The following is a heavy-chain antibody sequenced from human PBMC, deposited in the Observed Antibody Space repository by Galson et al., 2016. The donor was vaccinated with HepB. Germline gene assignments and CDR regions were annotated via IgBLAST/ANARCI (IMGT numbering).Heavy chain of an antibody. CDR1: GFTFSAYA. V-gene: IGHV3-23*01. Sequence: SLRLSCAASGFTFSAYAMTWVRQAPGKGLEWVSGISGSSVTINYADSVQGRFTISRDNSRNTLYLQMNSLRAEDTAIYYCAKHPAKGTVDYSGYWGPGTLVTVSS. D-gene: IGHD1-26*01. CDR2: ISGSSVTI. J-gene: IGHJ4*02. CDR3: AKHPAKGTVDYSGY.